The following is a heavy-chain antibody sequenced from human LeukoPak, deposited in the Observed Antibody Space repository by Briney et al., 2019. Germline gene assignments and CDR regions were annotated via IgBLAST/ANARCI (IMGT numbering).Heavy chain of an antibody. D-gene: IGHD6-13*01. CDR2: IYSGGST. CDR3: AKDGTKYSSSWDYYFDY. Sequence: GGSLRLSCAASGFTVSSNYMSWVRQAPGKGLEWVSVIYSGGSTYYADSVKGRFTISRDNSKNTLYLQMNSLRAEDTAVYYCAKDGTKYSSSWDYYFDYWGQGTLVTVSS. CDR1: GFTVSSNY. J-gene: IGHJ4*02. V-gene: IGHV3-53*05.